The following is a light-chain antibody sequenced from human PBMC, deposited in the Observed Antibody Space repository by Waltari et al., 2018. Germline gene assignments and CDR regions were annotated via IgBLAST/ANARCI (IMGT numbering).Light chain of an antibody. Sequence: EIEMTQSPATLSVSPGERATLSFRASRSVGDKLAWYQQKPGQAPRLLIYTTSIRATGIPARFSGSGSGTEFTLTISSLQSEDFAVYHCQQYNNWPQTFGQGTKVEIK. CDR3: QQYNNWPQT. CDR2: TTS. CDR1: RSVGDK. V-gene: IGKV3-15*01. J-gene: IGKJ1*01.